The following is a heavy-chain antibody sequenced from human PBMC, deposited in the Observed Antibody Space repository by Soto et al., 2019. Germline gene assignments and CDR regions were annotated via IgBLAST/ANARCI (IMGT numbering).Heavy chain of an antibody. V-gene: IGHV4-59*01. CDR2: IYYSGST. J-gene: IGHJ4*02. CDR1: GGSISSYY. Sequence: SETLSLSCTVSGGSISSYYWSWIRQPPGKGLEWIGYIYYSGSTNYNPSLKSRVTISVDTSKNQFSLKLSSVTAADTAVYYCASFDYDILTGYYKDYWGQGTLVTVPS. CDR3: ASFDYDILTGYYKDY. D-gene: IGHD3-9*01.